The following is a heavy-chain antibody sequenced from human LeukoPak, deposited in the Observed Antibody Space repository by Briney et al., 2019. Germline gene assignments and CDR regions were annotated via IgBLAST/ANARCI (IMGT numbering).Heavy chain of an antibody. CDR2: VYYSGST. J-gene: IGHJ4*02. CDR1: GGSISSYY. Sequence: SETLSHTCTVSGGSISSYYWSWIRQPPGKGLEWIGYVYYSGSTNYNPSLKSRVTISVDTSKNQFSLKLSSVTAADTAVYYCARDSPRGEGYFDYWGQGTLVTVSS. D-gene: IGHD2-21*01. V-gene: IGHV4-59*12. CDR3: ARDSPRGEGYFDY.